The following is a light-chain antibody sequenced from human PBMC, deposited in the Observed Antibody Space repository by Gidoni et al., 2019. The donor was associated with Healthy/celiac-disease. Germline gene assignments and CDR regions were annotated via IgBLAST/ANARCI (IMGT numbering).Light chain of an antibody. CDR1: QDISNY. CDR2: DAS. J-gene: IGKJ3*01. V-gene: IGKV1-33*01. CDR3: QQYDNLPIT. Sequence: YPSSLSASVGDRVTITCQASQDISNYLNWYQQKPGKAPKLLIYDASNLETGVPSRFSGSGSGTDFTFTISSLQPEDIATYYCQQYDNLPITFGPGTKVDIK.